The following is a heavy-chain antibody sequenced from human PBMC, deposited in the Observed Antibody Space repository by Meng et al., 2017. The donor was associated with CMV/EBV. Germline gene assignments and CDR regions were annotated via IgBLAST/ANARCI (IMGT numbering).Heavy chain of an antibody. V-gene: IGHV1-18*01. CDR1: GYPFSTYS. D-gene: IGHD1-14*01. CDR3: ARGDGNYYFDN. Sequence: ASVKVSCKTSGYPFSTYSMIWVRQAPGQGLEWMAWIRTHNGDTRYAQKVQGRDTVTTDTSTNTAYMELRSLTSDDTAVYYCARGDGNYYFDNWGQGTLVTVSS. CDR2: IRTHNGDT. J-gene: IGHJ4*02.